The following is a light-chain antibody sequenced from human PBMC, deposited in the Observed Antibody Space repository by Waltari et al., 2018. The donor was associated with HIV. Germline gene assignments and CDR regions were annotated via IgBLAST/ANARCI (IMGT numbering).Light chain of an antibody. V-gene: IGLV2-14*03. CDR2: DVT. J-gene: IGLJ2*01. Sequence: QSALTQPASVSGSPGQSITLSSTGTSIDVVVFNYVSWYQHHPGKAPKLMIYDVTSRPSGVSNRFSGSKSGNTASLTISGLQAEDEADYYCSSYTSSSTLVVFGGGTKLTVL. CDR3: SSYTSSSTLVV. CDR1: SIDVVVFNY.